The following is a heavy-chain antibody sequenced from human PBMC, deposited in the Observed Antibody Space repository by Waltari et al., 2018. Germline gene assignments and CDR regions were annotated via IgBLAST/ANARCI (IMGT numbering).Heavy chain of an antibody. V-gene: IGHV3-9*01. J-gene: IGHJ6*02. CDR3: AKDISFGHFYYGLHV. Sequence: QLVESGGGLVQPGWSLRLSCRASGFSFDDYSMHWVRQIPGKGLEWVSGISWNSDMIGYADSVKGRFTISRDNAKNSLYLQMNSLRPEDTALYYCAKDISFGHFYYGLHVWGQGTTVSVSS. CDR1: GFSFDDYS. CDR2: ISWNSDMI. D-gene: IGHD3-10*01.